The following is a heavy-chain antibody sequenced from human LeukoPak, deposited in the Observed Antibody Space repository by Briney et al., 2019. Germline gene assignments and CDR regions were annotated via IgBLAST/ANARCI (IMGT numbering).Heavy chain of an antibody. CDR1: GYTFTSYY. J-gene: IGHJ4*02. V-gene: IGHV1-46*01. CDR3: ARDSPHCADGVCHPTYYFDY. CDR2: INPSAGST. D-gene: IGHD2-8*01. Sequence: ASVKVSCKASGYTFTSYYMHWVRQAPGQGLEWMGIINPSAGSTSHAQKLQGRVTMTRDMSTSTVYMELSSLRSEDTAMYYCARDSPHCADGVCHPTYYFDYWGQGTLLTVSS.